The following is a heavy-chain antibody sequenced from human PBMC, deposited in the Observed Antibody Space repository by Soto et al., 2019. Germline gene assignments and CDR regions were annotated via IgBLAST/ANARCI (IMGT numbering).Heavy chain of an antibody. D-gene: IGHD2-2*01. J-gene: IGHJ3*02. V-gene: IGHV3-23*01. CDR3: AKDRTMARGIRDFDI. Sequence: EAPLLQSGGGLVPPGGSLRLSCVASGFAFGNYPMACVRQTPGKGLQWMSTISGSEGMTDYEDSVRGRFTVSIDHSKDTVHLQMTSLRADDTAVYYCAKDRTMARGIRDFDIWGQGTTVTISS. CDR2: ISGSEGMT. CDR1: GFAFGNYP.